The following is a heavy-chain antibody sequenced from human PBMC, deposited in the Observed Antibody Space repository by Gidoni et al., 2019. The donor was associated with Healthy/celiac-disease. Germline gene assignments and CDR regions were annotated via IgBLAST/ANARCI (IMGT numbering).Heavy chain of an antibody. J-gene: IGHJ3*02. CDR1: GFTFSSYW. Sequence: EVQLVESGGGLVQPGGSLRLSCAASGFTFSSYWMSWVRQAPGKGLEWVANIKQDGSEKYYVDSVKGRFTISRDNAKNSLYLQMNSLRAEDTAGYYCARMTTVTLDAFDIWGQGTMVTVSS. V-gene: IGHV3-7*01. CDR2: IKQDGSEK. CDR3: ARMTTVTLDAFDI. D-gene: IGHD4-17*01.